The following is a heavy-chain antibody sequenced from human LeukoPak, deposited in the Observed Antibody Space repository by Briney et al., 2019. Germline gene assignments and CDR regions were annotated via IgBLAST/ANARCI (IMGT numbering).Heavy chain of an antibody. CDR2: TYYRAKWYN. J-gene: IGHJ6*02. V-gene: IGHV6-1*01. CDR3: ARYYYGSGSYYGDGNYYYGMDV. D-gene: IGHD3-10*01. CDR1: GDSVSSNSAA. Sequence: SQTLSLTCAISGDSVSSNSAAWNWIRQSPSRGLEWLGRTYYRAKWYNDYAVSVKSRITINPDTSKNQFSLQLNSVTPEDTAVYYCARYYYGSGSYYGDGNYYYGMDVWGQGTTVTVSS.